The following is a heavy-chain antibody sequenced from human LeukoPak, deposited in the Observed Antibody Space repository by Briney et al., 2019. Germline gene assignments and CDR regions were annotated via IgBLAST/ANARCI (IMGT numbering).Heavy chain of an antibody. Sequence: SETLSLTCAVYGGSFSGYYWSWIRQPPGKGLEWIGEINHSGSTNYNPSLKSRVTISVDTSKNQFSLKLSSVTAADTAVCYCARGGSITMIVVVYYFDYWGQGTLVTVSS. CDR2: INHSGST. CDR3: ARGGSITMIVVVYYFDY. J-gene: IGHJ4*02. V-gene: IGHV4-34*01. D-gene: IGHD3-22*01. CDR1: GGSFSGYY.